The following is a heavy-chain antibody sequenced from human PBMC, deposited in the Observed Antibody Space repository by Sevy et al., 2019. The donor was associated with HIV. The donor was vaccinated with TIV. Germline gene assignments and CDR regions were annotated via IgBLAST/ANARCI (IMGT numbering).Heavy chain of an antibody. CDR1: GFTFSTYG. CDR2: IRYDGSNE. V-gene: IGHV3-30*02. D-gene: IGHD6-13*01. CDR3: AKDPDRSSSWYDY. Sequence: GGSLRLSCAASGFTFSTYGMHWVRQAPGKGLEWVAFIRYDGSNEYYPDSVKGRFTISRDNSKNTLYLQMNSLRPEDTAVYYCAKDPDRSSSWYDYWGQGTLVTVSS. J-gene: IGHJ4*02.